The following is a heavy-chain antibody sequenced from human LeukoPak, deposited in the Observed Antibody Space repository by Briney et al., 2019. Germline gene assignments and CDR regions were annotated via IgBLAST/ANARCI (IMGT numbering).Heavy chain of an antibody. CDR1: GGTFSSYA. J-gene: IGHJ4*02. CDR2: ISAYNGNT. Sequence: ASVKVSRKASGGTFSSYAISWVRQAPGQGLEWMGWISAYNGNTNYAQKLQGRVTMTRDTATSTAYMELTSLTSDDTAVYYCARDRALFSSYYDSSAYWGQGTLVTVSS. V-gene: IGHV1-18*01. D-gene: IGHD3-22*01. CDR3: ARDRALFSSYYDSSAY.